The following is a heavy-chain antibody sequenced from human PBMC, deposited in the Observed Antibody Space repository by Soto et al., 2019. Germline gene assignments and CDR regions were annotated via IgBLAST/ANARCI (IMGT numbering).Heavy chain of an antibody. Sequence: KLGGSLRLSCAASGFTFSSYSMNWVRQAPGKGLEWVSSISGSGSYTLYADSVKGRFTVSRDNANNSLSLLMSRLRGEDTAAYYCVRDSSNYYGGSKEFGAFDIWGLGTVVTVS. CDR1: GFTFSSYS. CDR3: VRDSSNYYGGSKEFGAFDI. J-gene: IGHJ3*02. D-gene: IGHD4-4*01. CDR2: ISGSGSYT. V-gene: IGHV3-21*04.